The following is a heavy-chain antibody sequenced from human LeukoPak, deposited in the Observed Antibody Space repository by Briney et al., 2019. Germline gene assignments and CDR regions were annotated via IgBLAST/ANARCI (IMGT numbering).Heavy chain of an antibody. V-gene: IGHV3-66*01. Sequence: RSGGSLRLSCAASGFTVSSTYLTWVRQAPGKGLEWLSVIYSGGYTYYADSVKGRFFISRDISENMVYLQMNSLSVEDTAVYFCARGRPAHYFDSWGQGTLVTVSS. D-gene: IGHD6-6*01. CDR3: ARGRPAHYFDS. CDR1: GFTVSSTY. J-gene: IGHJ4*02. CDR2: IYSGGYT.